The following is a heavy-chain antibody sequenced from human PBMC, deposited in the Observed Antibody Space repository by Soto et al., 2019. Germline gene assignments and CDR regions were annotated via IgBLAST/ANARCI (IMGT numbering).Heavy chain of an antibody. Sequence: HPGGSLRLSCAASGFTFSSHGMHWVRQAPGKGLEWVAVISYDGRNKYYADAVKGRFTISRDNSKNTLYLQMSSLRAEDTAVYYCVKDGSSGWPYFYDMDVWGQGTTVTVSS. J-gene: IGHJ6*02. CDR2: ISYDGRNK. V-gene: IGHV3-30*18. CDR3: VKDGSSGWPYFYDMDV. D-gene: IGHD6-19*01. CDR1: GFTFSSHG.